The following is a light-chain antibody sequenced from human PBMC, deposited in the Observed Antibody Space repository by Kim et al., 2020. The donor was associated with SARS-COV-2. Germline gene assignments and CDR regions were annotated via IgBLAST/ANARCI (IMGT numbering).Light chain of an antibody. V-gene: IGKV3-20*01. CDR2: GSS. CDR3: QQFDSSGRT. Sequence: PGERATLSCRASQILSSTSLAWYQQKPGQSPRLLIFGSSSRASGIPDRFSGSGSGTDFTLTISRLESEDFALYYCQQFDSSGRTFGQGTKVDIK. CDR1: QILSSTS. J-gene: IGKJ1*01.